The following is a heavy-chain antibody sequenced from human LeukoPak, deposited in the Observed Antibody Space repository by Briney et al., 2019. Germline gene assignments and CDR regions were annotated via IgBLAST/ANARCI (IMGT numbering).Heavy chain of an antibody. D-gene: IGHD1-26*01. CDR3: ARDWSWHFDY. Sequence: GGSLRLSCAASGFTFNTYSMNWVRQAPGKELEWVSYISGVSTNIHYADSVKGRFTISRDNAKNSLYLQMSSLRDEDTAVYYCARDWSWHFDYWGQGTLVTVSS. V-gene: IGHV3-48*02. J-gene: IGHJ4*02. CDR1: GFTFNTYS. CDR2: ISGVSTNI.